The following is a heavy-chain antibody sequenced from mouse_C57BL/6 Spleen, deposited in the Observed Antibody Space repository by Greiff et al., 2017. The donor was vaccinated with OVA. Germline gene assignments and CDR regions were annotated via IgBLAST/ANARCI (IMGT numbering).Heavy chain of an antibody. CDR1: GYTFTDYY. CDR3: ARNDGPGPFAY. CDR2: INPNNGGT. J-gene: IGHJ3*01. V-gene: IGHV1-26*01. Sequence: EVQLQQSGPELVKPGASVKISCKASGYTFTDYYMNWVKQSHGKSLEWIGDINPNNGGTSYNQKFKGKATLTVDKSSSTAYMELRSLTSEDSAVYYCARNDGPGPFAYWGQGTLVTVSA. D-gene: IGHD2-3*01.